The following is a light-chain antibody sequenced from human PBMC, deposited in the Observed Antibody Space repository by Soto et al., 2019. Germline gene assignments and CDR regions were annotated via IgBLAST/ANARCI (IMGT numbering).Light chain of an antibody. Sequence: EIVLTQSPDTRSLSPGERATLSCSASQSVSSSYLAWYQQKPGQAPRLLIYGASSRATGIPDRFSGSGSGTDFPLTISRLEPEDFAVYFCQQYGSSPALSFGGGPKVEIK. CDR1: QSVSSSY. CDR3: QQYGSSPALS. CDR2: GAS. V-gene: IGKV3-20*01. J-gene: IGKJ4*01.